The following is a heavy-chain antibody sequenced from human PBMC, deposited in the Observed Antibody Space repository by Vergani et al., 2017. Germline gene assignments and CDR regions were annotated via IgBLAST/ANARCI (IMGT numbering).Heavy chain of an antibody. V-gene: IGHV4-34*01. CDR3: AGAGGHRSYYYMDV. J-gene: IGHJ6*03. CDR1: GGSFSGYY. CDR2: INHSGST. Sequence: QVQLQQWGAGLLKPSETLSLTCAVYGGSFSGYYWNWIRQPPGKGLEWIGEINHSGSTNYNPSLKSRVTISVDTSKNQFSLKLSSVTAADTAVYYCAGAGGHRSYYYMDVWGKGTTVTVSS. D-gene: IGHD1-14*01.